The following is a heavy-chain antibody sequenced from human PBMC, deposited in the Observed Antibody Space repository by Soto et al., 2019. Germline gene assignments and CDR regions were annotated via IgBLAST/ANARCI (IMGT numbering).Heavy chain of an antibody. CDR3: ARGGAFDY. J-gene: IGHJ4*02. V-gene: IGHV4-30-2*01. CDR1: GGCLGRGLYS. D-gene: IGHD3-16*01. CDR2: IYHSGST. Sequence: SETLSLTCAVSGGCLGRGLYSWGWIRQPPGKGLEWIGYIYHSGSTYYNPSLKSRVTISVDRSKVQFSLKLSSVTAAYGAVYYWARGGAFDYRGQGTLVTV.